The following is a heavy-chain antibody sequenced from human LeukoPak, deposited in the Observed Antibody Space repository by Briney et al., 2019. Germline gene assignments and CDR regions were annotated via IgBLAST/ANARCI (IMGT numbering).Heavy chain of an antibody. CDR3: AGGVVAAMEYNWFDP. V-gene: IGHV4-39*07. J-gene: IGHJ5*02. CDR2: IYYSGST. D-gene: IGHD2-15*01. CDR1: GGSISSSSYY. Sequence: SETLSLTCTVSGGSISSSSYYWGWIRQPPGKVLEWLGSIYYSGSTYYNPSLKSRVTISVDTSKNQFSLKLSSVTAADTAVYYCAGGVVAAMEYNWFDPWGQGTLVTVSS.